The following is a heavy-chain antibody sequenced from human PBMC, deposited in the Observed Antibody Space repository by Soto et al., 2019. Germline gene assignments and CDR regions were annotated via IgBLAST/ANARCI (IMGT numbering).Heavy chain of an antibody. D-gene: IGHD3-3*01. CDR3: ARGRYDFWSGTQDY. V-gene: IGHV4-59*01. Sequence: SETLSLTCTVSGGSISSYDWSWIRQPPGKGLEWIGYIYYSGSTNYNPSLKSRVTISVDTSKNQFSLKLSSVTAADTAVYYCARGRYDFWSGTQDYWGQGTLVTVSS. CDR1: GGSISSYD. CDR2: IYYSGST. J-gene: IGHJ4*02.